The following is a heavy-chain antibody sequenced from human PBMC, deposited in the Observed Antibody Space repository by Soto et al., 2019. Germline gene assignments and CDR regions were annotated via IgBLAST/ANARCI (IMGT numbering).Heavy chain of an antibody. CDR3: WGDRMYCSGWYSYFEY. Sequence: PGGSLRLSCAASGFTFSSYGMHWVRQAPGKGLEWVAVIWYDGSNKYYADSVKGRFTISRDNSKNTLNLQMNSLRAEDKAVYYCWGDRMYCSGWYSYFEYWGQGTPVNVSP. J-gene: IGHJ4*01. D-gene: IGHD6-19*01. CDR2: IWYDGSNK. V-gene: IGHV3-33*01. CDR1: GFTFSSYG.